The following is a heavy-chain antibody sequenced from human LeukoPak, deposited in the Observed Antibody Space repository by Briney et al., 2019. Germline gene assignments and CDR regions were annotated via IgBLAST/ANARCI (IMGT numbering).Heavy chain of an antibody. Sequence: SETLSLTCTVSGGSISSYYWSWVRQSPGKGLEWIGYIFTSGWTNYNPSLKSRVTMSVDTSKNQLSMELRFLTAADTAVYYCATSHDVKTAPYDLWGQGTLVTVSS. CDR3: ATSHDVKTAPYDL. CDR1: GGSISSYY. V-gene: IGHV4-4*09. J-gene: IGHJ5*02. D-gene: IGHD2-21*01. CDR2: IFTSGWT.